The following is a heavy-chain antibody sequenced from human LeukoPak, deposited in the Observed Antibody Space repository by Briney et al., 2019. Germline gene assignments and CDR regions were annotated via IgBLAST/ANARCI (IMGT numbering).Heavy chain of an antibody. V-gene: IGHV3-30-3*01. CDR2: ISYDGSNK. CDR3: ARGPRYSRIVGANVY. CDR1: GFTFSDYY. J-gene: IGHJ4*02. Sequence: PGGSLRLSCAASGFTFSDYYMSWIRQAPGKGLEWVAVISYDGSNKYYADSVKGRFTISRDNSKNTLYLQMNSLRAEDTAVYYCARGPRYSRIVGANVYWGQGTLVTVSS. D-gene: IGHD1-26*01.